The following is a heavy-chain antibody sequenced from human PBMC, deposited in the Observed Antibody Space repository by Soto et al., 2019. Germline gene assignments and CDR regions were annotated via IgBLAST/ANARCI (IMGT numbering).Heavy chain of an antibody. J-gene: IGHJ3*02. V-gene: IGHV1-69*12. D-gene: IGHD2-21*02. CDR1: GGTFSSYA. CDR3: ARDSWGGGNSVGVGI. CDR2: IIPIFGTA. Sequence: QVQLVQSGAEVKKPGSSVKVSCKASGGTFSSYAISWVRQAPGQGLEWMGGIIPIFGTANYAQKFQGRVTIXXDXSXXTAYMELSSLRSEDTAVYYCARDSWGGGNSVGVGIWGQGTMVTVSS.